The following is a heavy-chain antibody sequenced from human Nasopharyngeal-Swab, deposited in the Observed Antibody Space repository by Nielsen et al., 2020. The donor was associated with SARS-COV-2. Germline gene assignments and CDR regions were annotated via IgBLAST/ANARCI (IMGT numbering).Heavy chain of an antibody. V-gene: IGHV1-18*01. CDR2: ISAYNGNT. J-gene: IGHJ4*02. D-gene: IGHD6-13*01. CDR1: GYTFTSYG. CDR3: ARTRIAGQEYYFDY. Sequence: ASVKVSCKASGYTFTSYGISWVRQAPGQGLEWMGWISAYNGNTNYAQKLQGKVTMTTDTSTSTAYMELRSLRSDDTAVYYCARTRIAGQEYYFDYWGQGTLVTVSS.